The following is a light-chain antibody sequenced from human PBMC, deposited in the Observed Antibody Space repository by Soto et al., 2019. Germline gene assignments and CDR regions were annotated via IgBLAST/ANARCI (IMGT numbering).Light chain of an antibody. CDR3: TSYTSSSTPYV. J-gene: IGLJ1*01. CDR2: DVS. Sequence: QSALTQPASVSGSPGQSITICCTGTSSDVGGYNYVSWYQQHPGKAPKLMIFDVSNRPSGVSNRFSGSKSGNTASLTISGLQPEDEADYYCTSYTSSSTPYVFGTGTKLTVL. V-gene: IGLV2-14*03. CDR1: SSDVGGYNY.